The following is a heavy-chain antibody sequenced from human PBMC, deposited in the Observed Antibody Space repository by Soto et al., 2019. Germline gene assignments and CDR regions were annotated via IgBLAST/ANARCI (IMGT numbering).Heavy chain of an antibody. V-gene: IGHV1-18*01. Sequence: QVQLVQSGAEVKKPGASVKVSCKASGYTFTSYGISWVRQAPGQGLEWMGWISAYNGNTNYAQKLQGRVTMTTDSSTSTAYMELRSLRSDDTAVYYCARDGAIFGVVGLDWFDPWGQGTLVTVSS. CDR3: ARDGAIFGVVGLDWFDP. J-gene: IGHJ5*02. CDR2: ISAYNGNT. D-gene: IGHD3-3*01. CDR1: GYTFTSYG.